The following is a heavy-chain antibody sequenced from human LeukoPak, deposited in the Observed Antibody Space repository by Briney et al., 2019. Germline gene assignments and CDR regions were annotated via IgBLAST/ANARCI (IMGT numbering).Heavy chain of an antibody. CDR2: IYPGDSDT. CDR1: GYSFTSYW. Sequence: GESLKISCKSSGYSFTSYWIGWVRQMPGKGLEWMGIIYPGDSDTRYSPSFQGQVTISADKSIHTAYLQWSSLKASDTAIYYCARPREGSSRWGGFDYWGQGTLVTASS. J-gene: IGHJ4*02. D-gene: IGHD6-13*01. CDR3: ARPREGSSRWGGFDY. V-gene: IGHV5-51*01.